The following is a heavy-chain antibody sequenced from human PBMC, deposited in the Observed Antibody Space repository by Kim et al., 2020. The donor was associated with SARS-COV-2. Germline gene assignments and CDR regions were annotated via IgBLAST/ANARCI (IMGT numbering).Heavy chain of an antibody. J-gene: IGHJ4*02. CDR1: GFTFSSYG. Sequence: GGSLRLSCAASGFTFSSYGMHWVRQAPGKGLEWVAVIWYDGSNKYYADSVKGRFTISRDNSKNTLYLQMNSLRAEDTAVYYCARDRSYYGSGSMVDYWGQGTLVTVSS. D-gene: IGHD3-10*01. V-gene: IGHV3-33*01. CDR2: IWYDGSNK. CDR3: ARDRSYYGSGSMVDY.